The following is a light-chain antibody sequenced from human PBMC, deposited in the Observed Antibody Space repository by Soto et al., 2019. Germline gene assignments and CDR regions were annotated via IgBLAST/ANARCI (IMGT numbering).Light chain of an antibody. CDR1: SSNIGAGYD. CDR3: QSYDSSLSGSGA. V-gene: IGLV1-40*01. Sequence: QSVLTQPPSVSGAPGQRVTISCTGSSSNIGAGYDVHWYQQLPGTAPKLLIYGNSNRPSGVPDRFSGSKSGTSASLAITGLQAEDEADYYCQSYDSSLSGSGAFGRGTKVTVL. CDR2: GNS. J-gene: IGLJ3*02.